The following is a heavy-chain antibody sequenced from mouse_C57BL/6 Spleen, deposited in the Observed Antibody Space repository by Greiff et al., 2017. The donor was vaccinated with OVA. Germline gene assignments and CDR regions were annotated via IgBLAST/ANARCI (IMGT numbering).Heavy chain of an antibody. CDR2: IYPGSGST. J-gene: IGHJ1*03. V-gene: IGHV1-55*01. D-gene: IGHD6-2*01. CDR1: GYTFTSYW. CDR3: ARSLNWYFDV. Sequence: QVHVKQSGAELVKPGASVKMSCKASGYTFTSYWITWVKQRPGQGLEWIGDIYPGSGSTNYNEKFKSKATLTVDTSSSTAYMQLSSLTSEDSAVYYCARSLNWYFDVWGTGTTVTVSS.